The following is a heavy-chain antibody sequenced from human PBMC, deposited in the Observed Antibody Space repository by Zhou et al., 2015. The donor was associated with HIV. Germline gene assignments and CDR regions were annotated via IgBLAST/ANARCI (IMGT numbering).Heavy chain of an antibody. CDR3: ARGHRGSLDL. J-gene: IGHJ2*01. CDR2: INPHSGGT. CDR1: GYTFTDYY. V-gene: IGHV1-2*02. Sequence: QVQLVQSGAEVKKPGASVKVSCKASGYTFTDYYMHWVRQAPGQGLEWMGWINPHSGGTTYAQKFQGRVTMTGDASISTAYMELSGLRSDDTAVYSCARGHRGSLDLWGRGTLVTVSS.